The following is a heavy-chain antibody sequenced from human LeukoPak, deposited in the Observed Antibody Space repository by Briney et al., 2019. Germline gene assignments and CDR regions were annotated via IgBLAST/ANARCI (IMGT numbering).Heavy chain of an antibody. CDR2: INAGNGNT. J-gene: IGHJ4*02. V-gene: IGHV1-3*01. CDR3: ASGILRYFDWLSQLDY. Sequence: ASVKVSCKASGYTFTSYAMHWVRQAPGQRLEWMGWINAGNGNTKYSQKFQGRVTITRDTSASTAYMELSSLRSEDTAVYYCASGILRYFDWLSQLDYWGQGTLVTVSS. CDR1: GYTFTSYA. D-gene: IGHD3-9*01.